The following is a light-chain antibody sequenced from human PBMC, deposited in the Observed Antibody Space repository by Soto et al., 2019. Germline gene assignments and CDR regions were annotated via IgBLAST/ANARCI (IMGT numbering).Light chain of an antibody. V-gene: IGKV3-15*01. Sequence: IVRTQGTARLSGSPGESASLSGSASQSVSSDLAWYQQKPGQAPRLLIYYTSTRATDFPARFSGGGSGTEFTLTISSLQSEDSAFYYCQQYNKWPITFGQGTRLEI. J-gene: IGKJ5*01. CDR1: QSVSSD. CDR3: QQYNKWPIT. CDR2: YTS.